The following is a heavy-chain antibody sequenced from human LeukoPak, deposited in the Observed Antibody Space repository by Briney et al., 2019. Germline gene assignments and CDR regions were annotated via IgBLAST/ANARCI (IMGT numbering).Heavy chain of an antibody. CDR3: ARTWVDYGYYLLVGNWFDP. CDR2: TYYSGST. J-gene: IGHJ5*02. V-gene: IGHV4-59*01. CDR1: GGSISSYY. Sequence: PSETLSLTCTVSGGSISSYYWSWIRQPPGKGLEWIGYTYYSGSTNYNPSLKSRVTISVDTSKNQFSLKLSSVTAADTAVYYCARTWVDYGYYLLVGNWFDPWGQGTLVTVSS. D-gene: IGHD4-17*01.